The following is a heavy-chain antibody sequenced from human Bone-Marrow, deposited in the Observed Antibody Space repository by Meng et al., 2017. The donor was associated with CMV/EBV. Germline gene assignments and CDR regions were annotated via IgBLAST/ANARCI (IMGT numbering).Heavy chain of an antibody. V-gene: IGHV4-39*01. CDR1: GGSISGSNDY. Sequence: GSLRLSCTVSGGSISGSNDYWGWIRQAPGEGLEWIGIVYSRGHTSYNPSLKSRVSISIDTSKSQFSLSLSSVTAADTAVYYCARARYLEWLSPHAFDIWGQGTMVTVSS. D-gene: IGHD3-3*01. CDR2: VYSRGHT. J-gene: IGHJ3*02. CDR3: ARARYLEWLSPHAFDI.